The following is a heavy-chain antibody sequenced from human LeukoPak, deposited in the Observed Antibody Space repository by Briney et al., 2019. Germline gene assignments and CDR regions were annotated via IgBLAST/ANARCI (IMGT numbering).Heavy chain of an antibody. D-gene: IGHD1-26*01. Sequence: GGSLRLSCAASGFTFSSYSMNWVRQAPGKGLEWVSSISSSSSYIYYADSVKGRFTISRDNAKDSLYLQMNSLRAEDTAVYYGASLVGAHFDYWGQGTLVTVSS. CDR3: ASLVGAHFDY. CDR2: ISSSSSYI. CDR1: GFTFSSYS. J-gene: IGHJ4*02. V-gene: IGHV3-21*01.